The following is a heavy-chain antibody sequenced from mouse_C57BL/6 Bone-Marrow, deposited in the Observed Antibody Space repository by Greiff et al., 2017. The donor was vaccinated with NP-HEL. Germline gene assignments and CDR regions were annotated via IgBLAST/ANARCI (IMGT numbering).Heavy chain of an antibody. J-gene: IGHJ3*01. Sequence: EVKLVESGGYLVKPGGSLKLSCAASGFTFSSYGMSWVRQTPDKRLEWVATISSGGSYTYYPDSVKGRFTISRDNAKNTLYLQMSSLKSEDTAMYYCASPYDYDVAWFAYWGQGTLVTVSA. V-gene: IGHV5-6*01. CDR1: GFTFSSYG. D-gene: IGHD2-4*01. CDR3: ASPYDYDVAWFAY. CDR2: ISSGGSYT.